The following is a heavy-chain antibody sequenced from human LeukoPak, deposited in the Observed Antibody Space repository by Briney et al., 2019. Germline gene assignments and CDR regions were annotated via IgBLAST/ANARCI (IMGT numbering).Heavy chain of an antibody. CDR1: GFTFSSYS. J-gene: IGHJ6*03. V-gene: IGHV3-7*03. D-gene: IGHD3-10*01. CDR2: IKQDGSEK. CDR3: ARLYGSGSFYMDV. Sequence: GGSLRLSCAASGFTFSSYSMNWVRQAPGKGLEWVANIKQDGSEKYYVDSVKGRFTISRDNAKNSLYLQMNSLRAEDTALYYCARLYGSGSFYMDVWGKGTTVTVSS.